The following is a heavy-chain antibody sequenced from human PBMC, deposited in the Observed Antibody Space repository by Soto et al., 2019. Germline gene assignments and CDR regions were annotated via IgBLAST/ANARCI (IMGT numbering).Heavy chain of an antibody. D-gene: IGHD1-1*01. Sequence: SLRLSCAHSRFVFSHFHISWLRQAPGTGLEWTSVISSNLVHTDYADHVNRRFTICRANAKSPGLLDMSDLRSDDTADDYCAVNWIFGLNFWGQGTLVTVSS. CDR3: AVNWIFGLNF. J-gene: IGHJ4*02. CDR2: ISSNLVHT. V-gene: IGHV3-11*03. CDR1: RFVFSHFH.